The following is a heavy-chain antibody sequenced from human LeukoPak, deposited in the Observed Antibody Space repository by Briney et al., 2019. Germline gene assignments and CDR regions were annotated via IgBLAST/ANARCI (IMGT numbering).Heavy chain of an antibody. V-gene: IGHV4-61*01. J-gene: IGHJ6*02. D-gene: IGHD6-19*01. CDR2: IYYSGST. CDR1: GGSVSSGSYY. Sequence: SETLSLTCTVSGGSVSSGSYYWSWIRQPPGKGLEWIGYIYYSGSTNYNPSLKSRVTISVDTSKNQFSLKLSSVTAADTAVYYCARGVLLAVAGTPGSYYYGMDVWGQGTTVTVSS. CDR3: ARGVLLAVAGTPGSYYYGMDV.